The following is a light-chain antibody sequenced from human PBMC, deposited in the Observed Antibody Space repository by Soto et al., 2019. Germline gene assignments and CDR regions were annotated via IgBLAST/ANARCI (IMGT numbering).Light chain of an antibody. J-gene: IGLJ7*01. Sequence: QSVLTQPASVSGSPGQSVTISCTGTSSDFGTYKFVSWYHHHPGKVPKVIIYETSKRPSGVSDRFSGSKSGNTASLTISGLQAEDEADYYCFSFTSANTHVFGGGTKLTVL. CDR1: SSDFGTYKF. V-gene: IGLV2-23*01. CDR2: ETS. CDR3: FSFTSANTHV.